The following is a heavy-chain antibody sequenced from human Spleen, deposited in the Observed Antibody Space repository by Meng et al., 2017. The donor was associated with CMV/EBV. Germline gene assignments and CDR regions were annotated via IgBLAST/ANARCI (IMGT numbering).Heavy chain of an antibody. J-gene: IGHJ5*02. D-gene: IGHD3-10*01. Sequence: GESLKISCTASGFKFTLFEMNWVRQSPGKGLEWVSHISASGSTIYYADSVKGRFTISRDDAKNSLYLKMNSLRAENTALYYCARPYIRGNYGFDPWGQGTLVTVSS. CDR3: ARPYIRGNYGFDP. CDR1: GFKFTLFE. V-gene: IGHV3-48*03. CDR2: ISASGSTI.